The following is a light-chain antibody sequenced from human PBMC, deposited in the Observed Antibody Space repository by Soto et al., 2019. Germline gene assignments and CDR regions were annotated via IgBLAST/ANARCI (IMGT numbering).Light chain of an antibody. V-gene: IGLV2-8*01. CDR2: EVS. Sequence: TGTSSDVGGYNYVSWYQQHPGKAPKLMIYEVSKRPSGVPDRFSGSKSGNTASLTVSGLQAEDEADYYCSSYAGSKNYVFGTGTKVTVL. CDR3: SSYAGSKNYV. J-gene: IGLJ1*01. CDR1: SSDVGGYNY.